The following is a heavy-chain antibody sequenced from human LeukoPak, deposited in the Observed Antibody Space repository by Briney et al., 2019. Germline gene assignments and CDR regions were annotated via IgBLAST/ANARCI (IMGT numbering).Heavy chain of an antibody. V-gene: IGHV3-15*01. CDR3: TPDPGDYEIY. CDR2: IKSETDGGTT. J-gene: IGHJ4*02. Sequence: GGSLRLSCAASGLTVRNAWMSWVRQAPGKGLEWVGSIKSETDGGTTDYAAPVKGRFTISRDDSKNMLYLQMNSLKTEDTAVYYSTPDPGDYEIYGGEGTLVTVSS. CDR1: GLTVRNAW. D-gene: IGHD4-17*01.